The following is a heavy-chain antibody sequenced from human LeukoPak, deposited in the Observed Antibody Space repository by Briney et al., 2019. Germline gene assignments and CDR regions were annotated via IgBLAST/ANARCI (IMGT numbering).Heavy chain of an antibody. J-gene: IGHJ6*03. D-gene: IGHD2-21*01. CDR3: AKEMAVGGDYYYYYMDV. CDR2: RSDGGGGT. CDR1: GFTISSYD. Sequence: PGGSLTLSCAASGFTISSYDFSWVRQAPGKGLEWVSGRSDGGGGTYYADSLKGRFTISRDNSKNTLYLKMNSLRAEDTAVYYCAKEMAVGGDYYYYYMDVWGKGTTVTVSS. V-gene: IGHV3-23*01.